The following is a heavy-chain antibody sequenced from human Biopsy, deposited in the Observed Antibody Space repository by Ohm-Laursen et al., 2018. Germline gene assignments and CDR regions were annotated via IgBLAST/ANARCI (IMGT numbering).Heavy chain of an antibody. CDR1: GVSINTGGNY. CDR2: IHYSGNT. CDR3: TRAGGGKIYGL. V-gene: IGHV4-31*11. Sequence: TLSLTCAVSGVSINTGGNYWTWIRQHPGTGLEWIGHIHYSGNTLYNPSLKSRLTISVYTSRNQFSLKLTSVTAADTALYYCTRAGGGKIYGLWGQGTLVTVSS. J-gene: IGHJ4*02. D-gene: IGHD3-16*01.